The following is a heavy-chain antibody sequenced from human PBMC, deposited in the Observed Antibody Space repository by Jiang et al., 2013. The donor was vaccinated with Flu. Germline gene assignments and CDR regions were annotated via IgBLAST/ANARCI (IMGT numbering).Heavy chain of an antibody. Sequence: GAEVKKPGASVKVSCKASGYTFTGYYMHWVRQAPGQGLEWMGWINPNSGGTNYAQKFQGRVTMTRDTSISTAYMELSRLRSDDTAVYYCARAPTVATIGSILDYWGQGTLVTVSS. V-gene: IGHV1-2*02. CDR3: ARAPTVATIGSILDY. CDR1: GYTFTGYY. J-gene: IGHJ4*02. CDR2: INPNSGGT. D-gene: IGHD5-12*01.